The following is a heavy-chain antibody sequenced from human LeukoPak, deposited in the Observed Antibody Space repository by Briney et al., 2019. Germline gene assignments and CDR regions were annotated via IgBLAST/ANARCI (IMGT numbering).Heavy chain of an antibody. Sequence: SETLSLTCTVSGGSISSYYWSWIRQPPGKGLEWIGYIYYSGSTNYSPSLKSRVTISVDTSKNQFSLKLSSVTAADTAVYYCARVTSRPGAYGDHFDYWGQGTLITVSS. V-gene: IGHV4-59*01. CDR1: GGSISSYY. CDR2: IYYSGST. CDR3: ARVTSRPGAYGDHFDY. J-gene: IGHJ4*02. D-gene: IGHD4-17*01.